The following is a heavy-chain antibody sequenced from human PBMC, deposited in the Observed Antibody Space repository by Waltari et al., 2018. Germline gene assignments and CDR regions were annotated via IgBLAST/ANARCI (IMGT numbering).Heavy chain of an antibody. CDR3: ASNIAVAGMDY. Sequence: EVQLVESGGGLVKPGGSLRLSCAASGFTFSSYSMNWVRQAPGNGLEWVSSISSSSSYIYYADSVKGRFTISRDNAKNSLYLQMNSLRAEDTAVYYCASNIAVAGMDYWGQGTLVTVSS. D-gene: IGHD6-19*01. CDR2: ISSSSSYI. J-gene: IGHJ4*02. V-gene: IGHV3-21*01. CDR1: GFTFSSYS.